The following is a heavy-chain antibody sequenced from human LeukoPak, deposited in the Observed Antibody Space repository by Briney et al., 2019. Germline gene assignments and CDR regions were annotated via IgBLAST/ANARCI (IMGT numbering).Heavy chain of an antibody. V-gene: IGHV4-34*01. D-gene: IGHD6-13*01. CDR1: GGSFSGYY. J-gene: IGHJ5*02. CDR3: AGSSWPGWFDP. CDR2: INHSGST. Sequence: PSETLSLTCAVYGGSFSGYYWSWILQPPGKGLELIGEINHSGSTNYNPSLKSRVTISVDTSKNQFSLKLSSVTAADTAVYYCAGSSWPGWFDPWGQGTLVTVSS.